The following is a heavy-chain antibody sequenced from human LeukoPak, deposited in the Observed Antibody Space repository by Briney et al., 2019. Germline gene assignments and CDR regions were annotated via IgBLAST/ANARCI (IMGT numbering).Heavy chain of an antibody. Sequence: GGSLRLSCAASGFTFSDYYMSWIRQAPGKGLEWVSYISSSGSTIYYADSVKGRFTISRDNAKNPLYLQMNSLRAEDTAVYYCAEMGYSYGSAFDIWGQGTMVTVSS. CDR1: GFTFSDYY. CDR3: AEMGYSYGSAFDI. CDR2: ISSSGSTI. V-gene: IGHV3-11*04. D-gene: IGHD5-18*01. J-gene: IGHJ3*02.